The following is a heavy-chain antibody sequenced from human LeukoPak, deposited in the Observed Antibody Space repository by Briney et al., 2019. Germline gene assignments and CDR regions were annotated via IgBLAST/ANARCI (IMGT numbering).Heavy chain of an antibody. D-gene: IGHD3-10*01. CDR1: GYTFTSYY. J-gene: IGHJ4*02. V-gene: IGHV1-46*01. Sequence: ASVKVSCKASGYTFTSYYMHWVRQAPGQGLEWMGIINPSGGSTSYAQKFQGRVTMTRDTSTSTVYMELSSLRSEDTAVYYCARDKPDYYGSGSYPDYWGQGTLVTASS. CDR2: INPSGGST. CDR3: ARDKPDYYGSGSYPDY.